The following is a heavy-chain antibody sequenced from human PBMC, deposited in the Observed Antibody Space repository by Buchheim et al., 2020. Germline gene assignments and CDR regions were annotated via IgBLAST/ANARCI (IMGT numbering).Heavy chain of an antibody. CDR3: ARDSGVIVGASSDAFDI. J-gene: IGHJ3*02. V-gene: IGHV4-30-4*07. CDR1: GGSISSGGYS. CDR2: IYYSGST. Sequence: QVQLQESGPGLVKPSQTLSLTCAVSGGSISSGGYSWSWIRQPPGKGLEWIGYIYYSGSTYYNPSLKSRVTISVDTPTHQFSLKLSSVTAADTAVYYCARDSGVIVGASSDAFDIWGQGT. D-gene: IGHD1-26*01.